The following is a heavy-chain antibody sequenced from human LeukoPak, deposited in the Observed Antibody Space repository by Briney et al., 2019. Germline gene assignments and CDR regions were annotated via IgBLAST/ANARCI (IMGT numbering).Heavy chain of an antibody. V-gene: IGHV3-7*01. D-gene: IGHD1-26*01. J-gene: IGHJ4*02. CDR2: IKQDGSEK. CDR3: ASGEVGATLFDY. Sequence: GGRKIPKKRLEWVANIKQDGSEKYYVDSVKGRLTISRDNAKNSLYLQMNSLRAEDTAVYYCASGEVGATLFDYWGQGTLVTVSS.